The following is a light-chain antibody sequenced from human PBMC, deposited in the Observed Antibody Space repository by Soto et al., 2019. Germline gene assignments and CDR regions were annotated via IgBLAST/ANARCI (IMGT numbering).Light chain of an antibody. Sequence: DIQMTQSPSTLSGSVGDRVTITCRASQSVDSRLAWYQQKPGKAPKLLVYDASTLETGVPSRFSGSGSGAEFTLTITGLQPEDIATYSCQHYDSFWSFGQGTKVDIK. V-gene: IGKV1-5*01. CDR3: QHYDSFWS. CDR1: QSVDSR. CDR2: DAS. J-gene: IGKJ1*01.